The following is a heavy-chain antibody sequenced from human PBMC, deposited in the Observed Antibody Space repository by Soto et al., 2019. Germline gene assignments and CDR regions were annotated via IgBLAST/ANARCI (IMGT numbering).Heavy chain of an antibody. V-gene: IGHV3-74*01. CDR3: AREYNGYDYFDY. CDR2: INSDGSTT. CDR1: GLAFSSYW. D-gene: IGHD5-12*01. Sequence: DVQLVESGGGLVQPGGSLRLSCEASGLAFSSYWMFWVRQAPGKGLVWVSRINSDGSTTNYADSVKGRFTISRDNAKKTLYLQMTSLRAEDTAIYSCAREYNGYDYFDYWGQGTLVTVSS. J-gene: IGHJ4*02.